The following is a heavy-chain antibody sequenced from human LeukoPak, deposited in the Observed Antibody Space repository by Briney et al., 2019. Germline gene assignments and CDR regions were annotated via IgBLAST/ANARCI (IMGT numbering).Heavy chain of an antibody. J-gene: IGHJ3*02. CDR3: ARGSSSSPGPADAFDI. V-gene: IGHV1-46*01. CDR2: INPRGGST. Sequence: ASVKLSCKASGSTFTSYYMHCVRPAPGQRLEWMGIINPRGGSTSYAQKFQRRVTMTRDMSTSTVYMELSSLRSEDTAVYYCARGSSSSPGPADAFDIWGQGTMVTVSS. D-gene: IGHD6-6*01. CDR1: GSTFTSYY.